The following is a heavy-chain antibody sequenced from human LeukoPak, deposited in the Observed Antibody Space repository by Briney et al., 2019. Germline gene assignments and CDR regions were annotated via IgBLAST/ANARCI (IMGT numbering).Heavy chain of an antibody. CDR2: ISWNSGSI. V-gene: IGHV3-9*01. Sequence: GGSLRLSCAASGFTFDDYAMPWVRQAPGKGLEWVSGISWNSGSIGDADSVKGRFTISRDNAKDSLYLQMNSLRAEDTAVYYCARDPGEGAFDIWGQGTMVTVSS. J-gene: IGHJ3*02. CDR1: GFTFDDYA. CDR3: ARDPGEGAFDI.